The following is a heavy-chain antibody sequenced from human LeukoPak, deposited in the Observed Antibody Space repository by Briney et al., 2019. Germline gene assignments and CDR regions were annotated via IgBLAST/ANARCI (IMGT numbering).Heavy chain of an antibody. V-gene: IGHV3-23*01. CDR2: ISGSDSST. Sequence: GGSLSPSCEASGLTFSSYAMSWVRQVPGKGLEWVSGISGSDSSTYYADSADSVKGRFTISRDNSKNTLYLQMNSLRAEDTAVYYCAKAPPAEYWGQGTLVTVSS. CDR3: AKAPPAEY. J-gene: IGHJ4*02. CDR1: GLTFSSYA.